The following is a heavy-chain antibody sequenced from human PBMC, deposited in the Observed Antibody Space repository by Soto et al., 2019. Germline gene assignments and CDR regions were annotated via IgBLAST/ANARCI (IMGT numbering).Heavy chain of an antibody. CDR3: VRGGGGGLFDP. CDR2: IIPGSRYP. D-gene: IGHD2-15*01. CDR1: GFTFSDYY. Sequence: QVQLVESGGGLVTPGGSLRLSCASSGFTFSDYYMSWIRQAPGKGLEWLSYIIPGSRYPAYADSVKGRFTISRDNARRSLSLQMHSLTVDDTAIYYCVRGGGGGLFDPWGQGSMVTVSS. J-gene: IGHJ5*02. V-gene: IGHV3-11*06.